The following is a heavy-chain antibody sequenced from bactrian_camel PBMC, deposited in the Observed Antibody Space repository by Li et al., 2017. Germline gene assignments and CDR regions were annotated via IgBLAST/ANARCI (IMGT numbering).Heavy chain of an antibody. V-gene: IGHV3S53*01. CDR3: AAEESTLYSGQWVYPPVCYNKWSH. CDR1: GITEGTNC. D-gene: IGHD2*01. J-gene: IGHJ4*01. CDR2: IMILGAT. Sequence: VQLVESGGGSVQAGGSLRLSCEVSGITEGTNCIGWFRQAPGKEREGVAAIMILGATTYYADSVKGRFTISHDNAENTAYLEMNDLKPEDTAVYYCAAEESTLYSGQWVYPPVCYNKWSHWGQGTQVTVS.